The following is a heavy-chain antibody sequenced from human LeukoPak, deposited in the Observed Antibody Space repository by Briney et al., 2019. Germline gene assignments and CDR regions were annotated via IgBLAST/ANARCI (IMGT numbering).Heavy chain of an antibody. J-gene: IGHJ4*02. CDR1: GGSFSGYY. CDR2: INHSGST. Sequence: PSETLSLTCAVYGGSFSGYYWSWIRQPPGKGLEWIGEINHSGSTNYNPSLKSRVTISVDTSKNQFSLKLSSVTAADTAVYYCARLSYDYVWGSYRYQYSDYWGQGTLVTVSS. D-gene: IGHD3-16*02. V-gene: IGHV4-34*01. CDR3: ARLSYDYVWGSYRYQYSDY.